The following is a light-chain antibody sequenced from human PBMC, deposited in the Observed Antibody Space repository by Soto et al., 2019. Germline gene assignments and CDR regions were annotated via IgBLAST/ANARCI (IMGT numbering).Light chain of an antibody. CDR1: SSNIGSNT. CDR2: SNN. J-gene: IGLJ1*01. Sequence: QSALTQPPSASGTPGQRVTISCSGSSSNIGSNTVNWYQQLPGTAPKLLIYSNNQRPSGVPDRFSGSKSGTSASLAITGLQAEDEADYYCQSYDSSLSEVFGTGTKVTVL. V-gene: IGLV1-44*01. CDR3: QSYDSSLSEV.